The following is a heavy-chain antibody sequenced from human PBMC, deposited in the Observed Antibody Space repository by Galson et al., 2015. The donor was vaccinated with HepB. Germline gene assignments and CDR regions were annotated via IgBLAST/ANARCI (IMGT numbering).Heavy chain of an antibody. Sequence: SLRLSCAASGFTFSSYSMNWVRQAPGKGLEWVSSISSSSSYIYYADSVKGRFTISRDNAKNSLYLQMNSLRAEDTAVYYCAREGRWYSSGGADYWGQGTLVTVSS. V-gene: IGHV3-21*01. J-gene: IGHJ4*02. CDR1: GFTFSSYS. D-gene: IGHD6-19*01. CDR3: AREGRWYSSGGADY. CDR2: ISSSSSYI.